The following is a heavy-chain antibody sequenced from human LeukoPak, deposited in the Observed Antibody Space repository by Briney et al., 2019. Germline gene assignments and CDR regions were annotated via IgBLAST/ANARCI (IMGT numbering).Heavy chain of an antibody. Sequence: KPGGSLRLSCAASGFTFSSYSMNWVGQAPGKGLEWVSSISSSSSYIYYADSVKGRFTISRDNAKNSLYLQMNSLRAEDTAVYYCARGPTHYYYYGMDVWGQGTTVTVSS. V-gene: IGHV3-21*01. J-gene: IGHJ6*02. CDR1: GFTFSSYS. CDR3: ARGPTHYYYYGMDV. CDR2: ISSSSSYI.